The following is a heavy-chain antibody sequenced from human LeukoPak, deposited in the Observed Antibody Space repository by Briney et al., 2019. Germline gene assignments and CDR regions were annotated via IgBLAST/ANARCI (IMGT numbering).Heavy chain of an antibody. CDR2: ISYSGST. V-gene: IGHV4-59*01. D-gene: IGHD5-12*01. J-gene: IGHJ4*02. CDR1: GGSITSYY. Sequence: SETLSLTCTVSGGSITSYYWNWIRQPSGKGLEWIGYISYSGSTKYNPSLKSRVTISLDTSKNQFSLKVRSVTAGDTAVYYCARGFDSKSTYFDYWGQGTLVTVSS. CDR3: ARGFDSKSTYFDY.